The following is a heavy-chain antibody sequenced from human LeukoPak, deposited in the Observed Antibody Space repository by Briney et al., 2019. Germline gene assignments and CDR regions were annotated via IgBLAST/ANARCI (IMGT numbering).Heavy chain of an antibody. CDR3: ARGLNNYGDYGVDWFDP. J-gene: IGHJ5*02. CDR2: IYTSGST. Sequence: SETLSLTCTVSGGSISSGSYYWSWIRQPAGKGLEWIGRIYTSGSTNYNPSLKSRVTISVDTSKNQFSLKLSSVTAADTAVYYCARGLNNYGDYGVDWFDPWGQGTLVTVSS. CDR1: GGSISSGSYY. D-gene: IGHD4-17*01. V-gene: IGHV4-61*02.